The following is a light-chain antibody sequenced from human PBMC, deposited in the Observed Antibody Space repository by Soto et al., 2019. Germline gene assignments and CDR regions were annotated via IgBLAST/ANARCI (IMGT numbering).Light chain of an antibody. V-gene: IGKV1-5*03. CDR1: QSISDW. CDR2: KAS. J-gene: IGKJ5*01. CDR3: QQYSSYPTT. Sequence: DIQMTQSPSTLSASVGDRVTITCRASQSISDWLAWYQQKPGKAPKLLIYKASTLEPGVPSRFSGSGSGTEFPLTISSLQPDDFATYYCQQYSSYPTTFGQGTRLEIK.